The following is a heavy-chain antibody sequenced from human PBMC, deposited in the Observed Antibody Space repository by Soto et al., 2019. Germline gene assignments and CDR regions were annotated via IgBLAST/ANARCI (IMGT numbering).Heavy chain of an antibody. CDR2: INHSGRT. J-gene: IGHJ6*02. CDR1: GGSFSGYY. Sequence: QVQLQQWGAGLLKPSETLSLTCAVYGGSFSGYYWSWIRQPPGTGLEWIGEINHSGRTNYNPSLKSRVPMSVDTAKNQCSLKLSSVTAADTAVYYCAIPLYGSGDYYGMDVWGQGTTVTVSS. CDR3: AIPLYGSGDYYGMDV. D-gene: IGHD3-10*01. V-gene: IGHV4-34*01.